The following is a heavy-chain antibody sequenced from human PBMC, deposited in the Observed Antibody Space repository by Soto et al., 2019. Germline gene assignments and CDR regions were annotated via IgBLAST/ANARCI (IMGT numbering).Heavy chain of an antibody. CDR3: ARGGWSNDY. CDR2: IYYSGST. Sequence: SETLSLTCTVSGGSISTNYWSWIRQPPGKGLEWIGYIYYSGSTDYNPSLKSRVTISVDTSKNQFSLKLTSVTAADTAVYYCARGGWSNDYWGQGTLVTVSS. J-gene: IGHJ4*02. V-gene: IGHV4-59*01. CDR1: GGSISTNY.